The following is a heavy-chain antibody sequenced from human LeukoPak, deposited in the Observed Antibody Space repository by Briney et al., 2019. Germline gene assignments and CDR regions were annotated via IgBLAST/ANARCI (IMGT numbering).Heavy chain of an antibody. CDR2: ISGSGGRS. CDR1: GFTFSDYA. V-gene: IGHV3-23*01. J-gene: IGHJ4*02. D-gene: IGHD2-15*01. CDR3: ARGGSGGTPVPYYSDY. Sequence: GGSLRLSCVVSGFTFSDYAMSWVRQAPGKGLEWVSTISGSGGRSYSEDPVKGRFTISRDNAGNSLYLQMNSLRAEDTALYYCARGGSGGTPVPYYSDYWGQGTLVTVSS.